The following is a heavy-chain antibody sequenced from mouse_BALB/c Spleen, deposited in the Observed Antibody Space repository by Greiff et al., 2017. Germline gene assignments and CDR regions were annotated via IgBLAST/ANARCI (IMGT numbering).Heavy chain of an antibody. V-gene: IGHV1S126*01. Sequence: QVQLKESGPQLVRPGASVKISCKASGYSFTSYWMHWVKQRPGQGLEWIGMIDPSDSETRLNQKFKDKATLTVDKSSSTAYMQLSSPTSEDSAVYYCARCGDDGYFFAYWGQGTLVTVSA. CDR1: GYSFTSYW. D-gene: IGHD2-3*01. CDR2: IDPSDSET. CDR3: ARCGDDGYFFAY. J-gene: IGHJ3*01.